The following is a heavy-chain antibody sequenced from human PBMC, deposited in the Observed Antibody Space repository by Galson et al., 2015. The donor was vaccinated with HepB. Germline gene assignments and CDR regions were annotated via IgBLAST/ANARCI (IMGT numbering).Heavy chain of an antibody. V-gene: IGHV5-51*01. CDR2: IYPGDSDT. J-gene: IGHJ5*02. Sequence: QSGAEVKKPGESLKISCKGSGYSFTSYWIGWVRQMPGKGLEWMGIIYPGDSDTRYSPSFQGQVTISADKSISTAYLQWSSLKASDTAMYYCARQYGKGTYYDFWSGLNWFDPWGQGTLVTVSS. CDR1: GYSFTSYW. D-gene: IGHD3-3*01. CDR3: ARQYGKGTYYDFWSGLNWFDP.